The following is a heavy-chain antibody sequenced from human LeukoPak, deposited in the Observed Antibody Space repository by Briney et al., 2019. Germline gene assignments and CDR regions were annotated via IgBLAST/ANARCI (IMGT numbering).Heavy chain of an antibody. V-gene: IGHV1-18*01. Sequence: ASVKVSCKASGYTFTSYGISWVRQAPGQGLEGMGWISAYNGNTNYAQKLQGRVTMTTDTSTSTAYMELRSLRSDDTAVYYCARDTLLGYCSGGSCYSEDYWGQGTLVTVSS. J-gene: IGHJ4*02. D-gene: IGHD2-15*01. CDR1: GYTFTSYG. CDR3: ARDTLLGYCSGGSCYSEDY. CDR2: ISAYNGNT.